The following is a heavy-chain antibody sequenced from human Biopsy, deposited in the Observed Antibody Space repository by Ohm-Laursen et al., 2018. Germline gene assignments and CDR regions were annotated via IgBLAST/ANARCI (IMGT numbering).Heavy chain of an antibody. V-gene: IGHV3-30*03. Sequence: SLRLCCSPAGFIFSTYAMNWLRQAPGKGLAWVALISYDGSNIHYAVSVKGRFTISRDNSKNTLYLQMNSLRAEDTAIYSCAGNYGDYYFDFWGRGTLVTVSS. J-gene: IGHJ4*02. CDR1: GFIFSTYA. D-gene: IGHD3-10*01. CDR2: ISYDGSNI. CDR3: AGNYGDYYFDF.